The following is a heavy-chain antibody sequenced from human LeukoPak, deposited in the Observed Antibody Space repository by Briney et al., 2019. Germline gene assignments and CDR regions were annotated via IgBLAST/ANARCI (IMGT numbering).Heavy chain of an antibody. CDR3: ASVSRGHWFDP. V-gene: IGHV1-69*13. CDR1: GGTFSSYA. CDR2: IIPIFGTA. D-gene: IGHD3-16*01. J-gene: IGHJ5*02. Sequence: VASVKVSCKASGGTFSSYAISWVRQAPGQGLEWMGGIIPIFGTANYAQKFQGRVTISADESTSTAYMELSSLRSEDTAVYYCASVSRGHWFDPWGQGTLVTVSS.